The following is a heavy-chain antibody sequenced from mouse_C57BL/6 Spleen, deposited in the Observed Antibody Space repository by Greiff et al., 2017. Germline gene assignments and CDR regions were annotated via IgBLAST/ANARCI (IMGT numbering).Heavy chain of an antibody. CDR3: ARHGRLFDY. CDR2: ISSGSSTI. Sequence: DVKLQESGGGLVKPGGSLKLSCAASGFTFSDYGMHWVRQAPEKGLEWVAYISSGSSTIYYADTVKGRFTISRDNAKNTLFLQMTSLRSEDTAMYYCARHGRLFDYWGQGTTLTVSS. J-gene: IGHJ2*01. CDR1: GFTFSDYG. V-gene: IGHV5-17*01. D-gene: IGHD1-2*01.